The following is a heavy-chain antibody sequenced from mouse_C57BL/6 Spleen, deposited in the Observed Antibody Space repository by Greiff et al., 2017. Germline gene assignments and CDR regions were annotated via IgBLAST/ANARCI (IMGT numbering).Heavy chain of an antibody. CDR1: GYAFSSYW. D-gene: IGHD1-1*01. V-gene: IGHV1-80*01. CDR2: IYPGDGDT. J-gene: IGHJ1*03. Sequence: QVQLQQSGAELVKPGASVKISCKASGYAFSSYWMNWVKQRPGKGLEWIGQIYPGDGDTNYNGKFKGKATLTADKSSSTAYMQLSSLTSEDSAVYFCARYYYGAPYFDVWGTGTTVTVSS. CDR3: ARYYYGAPYFDV.